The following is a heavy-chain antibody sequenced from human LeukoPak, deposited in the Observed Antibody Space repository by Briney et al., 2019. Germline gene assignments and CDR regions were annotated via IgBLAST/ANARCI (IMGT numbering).Heavy chain of an antibody. Sequence: GASVKVSCKASGYTFTGYYMHWVRQAPGQGLEWMGWINPNSGGTNYAQKFQGRVTMTRDTSISTAYMELSRLRSDDTAVYYCARDHGGSYGYFDYWGQGTLVTVSS. D-gene: IGHD1-26*01. CDR3: ARDHGGSYGYFDY. CDR1: GYTFTGYY. J-gene: IGHJ4*02. CDR2: INPNSGGT. V-gene: IGHV1-2*02.